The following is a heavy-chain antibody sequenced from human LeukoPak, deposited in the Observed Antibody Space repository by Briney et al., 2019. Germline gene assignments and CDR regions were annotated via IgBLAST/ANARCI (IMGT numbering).Heavy chain of an antibody. V-gene: IGHV4-59*01. CDR1: GGSISSYY. CDR3: ASTDYGSGSPKFDP. Sequence: PETLSLTCTVSGGSISSYYWSWIRQPPGKGLEWIGYIYYSGSTNYNPSLKSRVTISVDTSKNQFSLKLSSVTAADTAVYYCASTDYGSGSPKFDPWGQGTLVTVSS. D-gene: IGHD3-10*01. CDR2: IYYSGST. J-gene: IGHJ5*02.